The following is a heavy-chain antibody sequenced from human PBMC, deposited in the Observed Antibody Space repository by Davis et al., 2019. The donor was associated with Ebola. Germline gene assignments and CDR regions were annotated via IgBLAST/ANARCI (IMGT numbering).Heavy chain of an antibody. V-gene: IGHV1-46*01. CDR3: ARDGPNYYGLDV. CDR1: GGSFSSNA. CDR2: INPSAGYT. Sequence: ASVKVSCKASGGSFSSNAISWVRQAPGQGLEWMGVINPSAGYTNYAQKFQGRVTITRDTSTSTVYMEVSSLRSEDTAVYYCARDGPNYYGLDVWGQGTAVTVSS. J-gene: IGHJ6*02.